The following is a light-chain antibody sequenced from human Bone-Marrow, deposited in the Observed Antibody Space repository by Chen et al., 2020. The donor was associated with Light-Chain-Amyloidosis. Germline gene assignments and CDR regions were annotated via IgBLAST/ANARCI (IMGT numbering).Light chain of an antibody. J-gene: IGLJ1*01. CDR3: TSHAGANAFYV. Sequence: QSALTQPPSASGSPGQSVTISCTGPSSDVGAYNYVSWYQQHPGKAPKLMIYEVSQRPSGVPDRFSGSKSGNTASLTVSGLQADDEADYYCTSHAGANAFYVFGTGTKVTVL. CDR1: SSDVGAYNY. CDR2: EVS. V-gene: IGLV2-8*01.